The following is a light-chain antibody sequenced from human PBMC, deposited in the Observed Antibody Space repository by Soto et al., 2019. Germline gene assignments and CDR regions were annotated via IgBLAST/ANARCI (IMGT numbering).Light chain of an antibody. CDR2: DAS. CDR3: QRRGDWPLYS. V-gene: IGKV3-11*01. CDR1: QSVGTN. Sequence: EIVLTQSPATLSLSPGERATLSCRASQSVGTNLAWYQQKPGQAPRVLIYDASDRATGIPARFSGSGSGTDFTLTIGSLEPEDFAVYYCQRRGDWPLYSFGQGTKLEIK. J-gene: IGKJ2*03.